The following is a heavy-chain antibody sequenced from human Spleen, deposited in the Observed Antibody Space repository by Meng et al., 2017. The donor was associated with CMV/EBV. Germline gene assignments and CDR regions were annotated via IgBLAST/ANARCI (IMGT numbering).Heavy chain of an antibody. CDR1: GFTFDDYA. V-gene: IGHV3-9*03. D-gene: IGHD3-3*01. Sequence: SLKISCAASGFTFDDYAMHWVRQAPGKGLEGVSGISGNSGSIGYADSVKGRFTISRDNAKNSLYRQMNSLRAEDMALYYCAKDKADFWNPGAYFDYWGQGTLVTVSS. CDR2: ISGNSGSI. CDR3: AKDKADFWNPGAYFDY. J-gene: IGHJ4*02.